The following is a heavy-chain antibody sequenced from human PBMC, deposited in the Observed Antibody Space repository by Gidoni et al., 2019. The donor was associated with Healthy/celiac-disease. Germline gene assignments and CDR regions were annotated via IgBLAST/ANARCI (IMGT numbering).Heavy chain of an antibody. CDR2: IRSKAYGGTT. V-gene: IGHV3-49*05. J-gene: IGHJ4*02. CDR3: TRQGWEMATIGLIDY. D-gene: IGHD1-26*01. CDR1: GFTFGDYA. Sequence: EVQLVESGGGLVKPGRSLRLSCTASGFTFGDYAMSWFRQAPGKGLEWVGFIRSKAYGGTTEYAASVKGRFTISRDDSKSIAYLQMNSLKTEDTAVYYCTRQGWEMATIGLIDYWGQGTLVTVSS.